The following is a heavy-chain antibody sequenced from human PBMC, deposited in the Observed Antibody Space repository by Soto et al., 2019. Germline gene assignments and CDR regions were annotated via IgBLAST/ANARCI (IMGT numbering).Heavy chain of an antibody. V-gene: IGHV3-30*18. CDR3: AKDPRRYCSSTSCYGLDY. D-gene: IGHD2-2*01. CDR1: GFTFSSYG. CDR2: ISYDGSNK. Sequence: QVQLVESGGGVVQPGRSLRLSCAASGFTFSSYGMHWVRQAPGKGLEWVAVISYDGSNKYYADSVKGRFTISRDNSKNTLYLQMNSLRAEDTAVYYCAKDPRRYCSSTSCYGLDYWGQGTLVTVSS. J-gene: IGHJ4*02.